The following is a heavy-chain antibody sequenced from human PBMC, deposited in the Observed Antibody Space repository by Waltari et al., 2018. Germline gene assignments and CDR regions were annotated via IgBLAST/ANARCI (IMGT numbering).Heavy chain of an antibody. CDR1: GGPISRSSYY. CDR2: IYYSGST. Sequence: QLQLQESGPGLVKPSETLSLTCTVSGGPISRSSYYWGWIRTPTGKGLEGIGIIYYSGSTYYSPSLKSLVTISVDTSKNQFSLKLSSATAADTAVYYCARQRGYDWAHFDYWGQGTLVTVSS. CDR3: ARQRGYDWAHFDY. V-gene: IGHV4-39*01. D-gene: IGHD5-12*01. J-gene: IGHJ4*02.